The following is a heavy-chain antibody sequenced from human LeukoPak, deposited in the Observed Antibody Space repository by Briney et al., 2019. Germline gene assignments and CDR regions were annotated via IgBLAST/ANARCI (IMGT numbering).Heavy chain of an antibody. CDR2: ISAYNGNT. CDR1: GYTFTSYG. D-gene: IGHD6-6*01. J-gene: IGHJ4*02. V-gene: IGHV1-18*01. Sequence: ASVKVSCKASGYTFTSYGITWARQAPGQGLEWMGWISAYNGNTNYAQKLQGRVTMTTDTSTSTAYMELRSLRSDDTAIYYCARDWGYSSSSEVGDYWGQGTLVTVSS. CDR3: ARDWGYSSSSEVGDY.